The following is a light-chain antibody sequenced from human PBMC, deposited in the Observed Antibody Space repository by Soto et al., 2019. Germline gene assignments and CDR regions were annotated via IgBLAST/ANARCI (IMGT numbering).Light chain of an antibody. CDR3: QQANSFFALN. V-gene: IGKV1D-12*01. Sequence: DIQLTQSPSSVSASIGDSVTITCRASQDISTWLAWYQHKPGKAPKLLIFAASSLQTGVPSRFSGSGSGTDFTLTISGLQAEDFATYYCQQANSFFALNFGGGTHVEIK. J-gene: IGKJ4*01. CDR2: AAS. CDR1: QDISTW.